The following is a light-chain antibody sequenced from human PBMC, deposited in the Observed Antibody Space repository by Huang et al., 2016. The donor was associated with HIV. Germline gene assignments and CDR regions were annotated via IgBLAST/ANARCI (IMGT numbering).Light chain of an antibody. Sequence: EIVMTQSPDTLSVFPGERVTLSCRASESVSSSLAWYQQNSGQAPRLLIYAASTRATGIPARFSGSGSGTEFTLTINSLLSEDFAVYYCQQYNDWPPITFGQGTRLDMK. CDR1: ESVSSS. CDR3: QQYNDWPPIT. CDR2: AAS. J-gene: IGKJ5*01. V-gene: IGKV3-15*01.